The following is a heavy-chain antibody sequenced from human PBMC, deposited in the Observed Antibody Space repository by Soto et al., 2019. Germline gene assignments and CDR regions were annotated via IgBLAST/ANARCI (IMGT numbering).Heavy chain of an antibody. D-gene: IGHD2-15*01. Sequence: GGSLRHSRVVAGFTFGNYDIHWVRQPTGKGLEWVSTFVTTGDTYYPGSVKGRFTISRENAKNSLYLQMNSLRAEDTAVYYCARSSWNYGMDVWGQGTTVTVSS. CDR2: FVTTGDT. CDR1: GFTFGNYD. J-gene: IGHJ6*02. V-gene: IGHV3-13*01. CDR3: ARSSWNYGMDV.